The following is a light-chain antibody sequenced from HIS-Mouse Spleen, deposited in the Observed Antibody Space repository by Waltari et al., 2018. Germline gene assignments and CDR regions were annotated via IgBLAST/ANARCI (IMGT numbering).Light chain of an antibody. V-gene: IGLV6-57*04. Sequence: NFMLTQPHSVSESPGKTVTISCTRSSGSIASNYVQWYQQRPGSAPTTLTYEANKRTYRFPVRFSGSIDSASNSASLTIAGLKTEDEADYYCQSYDSSNVVFGGGTKLTVL. CDR2: EAN. J-gene: IGLJ2*01. CDR1: SGSIASNY. CDR3: QSYDSSNVV.